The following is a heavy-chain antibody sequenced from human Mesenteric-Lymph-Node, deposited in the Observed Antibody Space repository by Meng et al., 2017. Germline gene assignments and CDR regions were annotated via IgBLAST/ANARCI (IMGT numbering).Heavy chain of an antibody. V-gene: IGHV3-33*03. J-gene: IGHJ5*01. D-gene: IGHD3-3*01. CDR3: AACNFWSGYYKFDW. CDR1: GFTFSSYG. Sequence: GESLKISCAASGFTFSSYGVHWVRQAPGKGLEWVAVIWYDGSNKFYADSVKGRFTISRDNAKNSLYLQINSLRAEDTAVYYCAACNFWSGYYKFDWWGQGTLVTVSS. CDR2: IWYDGSNK.